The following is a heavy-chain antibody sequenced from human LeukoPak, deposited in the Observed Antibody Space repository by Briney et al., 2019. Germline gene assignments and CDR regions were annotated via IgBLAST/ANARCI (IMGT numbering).Heavy chain of an antibody. V-gene: IGHV3-33*01. CDR1: GFTFSSFG. J-gene: IGHJ4*02. CDR2: IWYDGGDK. CDR3: ARDRGTTSSAGYYFDT. D-gene: IGHD6-6*01. Sequence: GGSLRLSCAASGFTFSSFGMHWVRQAPGKGLEWVAIIWYDGGDKYYADSVKGRFTVSRDNSKNTLHLQMNSLRAEDTAVYYCARDRGTTSSAGYYFDTWGQGALVTVSS.